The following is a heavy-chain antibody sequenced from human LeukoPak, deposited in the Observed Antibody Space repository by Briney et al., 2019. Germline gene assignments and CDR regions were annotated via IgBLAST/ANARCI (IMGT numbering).Heavy chain of an antibody. V-gene: IGHV3-23*01. D-gene: IGHD3-22*01. CDR1: GFTFSNYN. Sequence: GGSLRLSCAASGFTFSNYNMNWVRQAPGKGLEWVSSISGGGGSAYYADSVKGRFTISRDNSKNTLYLQMNSLSAEDTAVYYCAKFVGYYYDSTGYHSDYWGQGTLVTVSS. CDR3: AKFVGYYYDSTGYHSDY. J-gene: IGHJ4*02. CDR2: ISGGGGSA.